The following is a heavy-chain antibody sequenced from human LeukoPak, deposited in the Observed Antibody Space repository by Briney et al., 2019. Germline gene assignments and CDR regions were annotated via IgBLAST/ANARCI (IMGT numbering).Heavy chain of an antibody. V-gene: IGHV3-15*01. CDR3: ARDSDGFDWFRY. CDR2: IKSNADGGTT. D-gene: IGHD3-9*01. Sequence: GGSLRLSCTASGFTFINAWMSWVRQAPGKGLEWVGRIKSNADGGTTEYAAPVKGRFTISRDNDKNSLYLQMNSLRAEDTAVYYCARDSDGFDWFRYWGQGSLVTVSS. J-gene: IGHJ4*02. CDR1: GFTFINAW.